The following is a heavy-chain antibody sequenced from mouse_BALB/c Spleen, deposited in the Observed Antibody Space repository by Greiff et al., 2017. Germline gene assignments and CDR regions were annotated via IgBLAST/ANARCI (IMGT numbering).Heavy chain of an antibody. CDR1: GYSFTSYW. D-gene: IGHD2-10*02. V-gene: IGHV1-5*01. CDR2: IYPGNSDT. Sequence: VQLQQSGTVLARPGASVKMSCKASGYSFTSYWMHWVKQRPGQGLEWIGAIYPGNSDTSYNQKFKGKAKLTAVTSASTAYMELSSLTTEDSAVYYCTRTYGNYEGFAYWGQGTLVTVSA. CDR3: TRTYGNYEGFAY. J-gene: IGHJ3*01.